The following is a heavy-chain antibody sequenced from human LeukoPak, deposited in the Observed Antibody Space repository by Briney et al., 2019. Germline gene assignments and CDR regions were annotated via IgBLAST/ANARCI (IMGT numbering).Heavy chain of an antibody. CDR2: IFYSGST. CDR3: ARHGGGGRAFDI. Sequence: PWETLSLTCNVSGGSISSYYWSWIRQPPGKGPEWLGYIFYSGSTIFNPTLKSRVTMLVDTSKDQFSLKLSSVTAADTAVYYCARHGGGGRAFDIWGQGTMVT. V-gene: IGHV4-59*08. D-gene: IGHD3-10*01. CDR1: GGSISSYY. J-gene: IGHJ3*02.